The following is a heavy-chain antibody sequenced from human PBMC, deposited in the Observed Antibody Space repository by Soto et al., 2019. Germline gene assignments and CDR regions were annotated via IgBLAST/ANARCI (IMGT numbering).Heavy chain of an antibody. J-gene: IGHJ4*02. CDR1: GFTFSSYG. V-gene: IGHV3-30*18. CDR3: AKDGGEWECIDY. CDR2: ISYDGSNK. Sequence: HPGGSLRLSCAASGFTFSSYGMHWVRQAPGKGLEWVAVISYDGSNKYYADSVKGRFTISRDNSKNTLYLQMNSLRAEDTAVYYCAKDGGEWECIDYWGQGTLVTVSS. D-gene: IGHD1-26*01.